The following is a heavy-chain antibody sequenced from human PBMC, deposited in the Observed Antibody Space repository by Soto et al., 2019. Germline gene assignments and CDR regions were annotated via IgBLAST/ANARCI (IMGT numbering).Heavy chain of an antibody. CDR2: VYYSGST. V-gene: IGHV4-59*01. CDR1: GGSISRYY. J-gene: IGHJ3*01. Sequence: QVQLQESGPGLVKPSETLSLTCTVSGGSISRYYWSWIRQPPGKGLEWIGYVYYSGSTNYNPSLKSRVTISVDTSKYQFSPKLSAVTAADTAVYYCARGLDYYDSSTHAFDLWGHGTMVTVSS. CDR3: ARGLDYYDSSTHAFDL. D-gene: IGHD3-22*01.